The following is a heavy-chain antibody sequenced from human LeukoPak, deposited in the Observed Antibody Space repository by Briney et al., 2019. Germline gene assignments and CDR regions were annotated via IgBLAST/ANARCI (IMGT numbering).Heavy chain of an antibody. J-gene: IGHJ4*02. V-gene: IGHV5-51*01. D-gene: IGHD3-22*01. CDR1: GFSFTSSW. CDR3: ARDLDSRFDS. CDR2: IYPADSDT. Sequence: GESLKISCKGSGFSFTSSWIGWVRQMPGKGLEWMGIIYPADSDTRYSPSFQGKVTISADTSINTAYLQWTSLKASDTAMYYCARDLDSRFDSWGQGTLVTVSS.